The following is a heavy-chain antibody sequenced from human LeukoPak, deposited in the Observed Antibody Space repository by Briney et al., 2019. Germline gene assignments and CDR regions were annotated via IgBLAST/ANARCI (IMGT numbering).Heavy chain of an antibody. J-gene: IGHJ6*03. CDR1: GFTFRSYA. Sequence: GGSLRLSCAASGFTFRSYAMSWVRQAPGKGLEWVSAIGGSGDSTYYAVSVKGRFTTSRDNSKNTLYLQMNSLRAEDTAVYYCAKDLSGSSIERGYMDVWGKGTTVTVSS. CDR3: AKDLSGSSIERGYMDV. D-gene: IGHD1-26*01. CDR2: IGGSGDST. V-gene: IGHV3-23*01.